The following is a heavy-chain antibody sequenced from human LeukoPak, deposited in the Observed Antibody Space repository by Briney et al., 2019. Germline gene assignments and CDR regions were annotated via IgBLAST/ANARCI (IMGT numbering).Heavy chain of an antibody. J-gene: IGHJ4*02. CDR3: AREGSYSSSALDY. CDR1: GFTFSSYR. Sequence: GGSLRLSCAASGFTFSSYRMNWVRQAPGKGLEWVSSISSSSSYIYYADSVKGRFTISRDNAKNSLYLQMNSLRAEDTAVYYCAREGSYSSSALDYWGQGTLVTVSS. V-gene: IGHV3-21*01. D-gene: IGHD6-13*01. CDR2: ISSSSSYI.